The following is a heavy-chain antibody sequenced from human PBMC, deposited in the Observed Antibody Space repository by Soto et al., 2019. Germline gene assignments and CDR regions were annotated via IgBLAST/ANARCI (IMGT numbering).Heavy chain of an antibody. CDR2: ISYDGSNK. J-gene: IGHJ5*02. CDR3: ASNRAVAGGPYNWFDP. Sequence: PGGSLRLSCAASGFTFSSYGMHWVRQAPGKGLEWVAVISYDGSNKYYADSVKGRFTISRDNSKNTLYLQMNSLRAEDTAVYYCASNRAVAGGPYNWFDPWGQGTLVTVSS. V-gene: IGHV3-30*03. D-gene: IGHD6-19*01. CDR1: GFTFSSYG.